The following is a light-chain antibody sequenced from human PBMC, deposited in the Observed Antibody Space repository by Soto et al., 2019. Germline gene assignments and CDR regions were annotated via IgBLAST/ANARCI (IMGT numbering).Light chain of an antibody. J-gene: IGKJ1*01. CDR3: QKYNSAPRT. V-gene: IGKV3-15*01. CDR1: QSISDT. Sequence: EIVMTQSPATLSVSPGGRATLSCRASQSISDTLAWYQQKPGQAPRLLIYSASRRATGFPGRFSGSGSGTDFTLTISSLQPEDVATYYCQKYNSAPRTFGQGTKVDI. CDR2: SAS.